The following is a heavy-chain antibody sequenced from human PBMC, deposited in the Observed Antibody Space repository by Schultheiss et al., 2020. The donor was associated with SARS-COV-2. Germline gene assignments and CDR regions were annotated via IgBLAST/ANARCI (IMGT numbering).Heavy chain of an antibody. CDR1: GGSISSGGYY. J-gene: IGHJ4*02. D-gene: IGHD6-13*01. CDR2: IYYSGST. Sequence: SETLSITCTVSGGSISSGGYYWSWIRQHPGKGLEWIGYIYYSGSTYYNPSLKSRVTISVDTSKNQFSLKLSSVTAADTAVYYCASSRIAAAGTLDYWGQGTLVTVSS. V-gene: IGHV4-31*03. CDR3: ASSRIAAAGTLDY.